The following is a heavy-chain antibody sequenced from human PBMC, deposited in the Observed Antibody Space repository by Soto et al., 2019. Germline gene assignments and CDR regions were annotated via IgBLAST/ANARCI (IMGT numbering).Heavy chain of an antibody. V-gene: IGHV5-51*01. D-gene: IGHD3-16*02. Sequence: GESLKISCQGSGYSFTSYWIGWVRQMPGKGLEWMGIIYPGDSDTRYSPSFQGQVTISADKSISTAYLQWSSLKASDTAMYYCARHEVALGELSLIDYWGQGTLVTVSS. CDR1: GYSFTSYW. CDR2: IYPGDSDT. J-gene: IGHJ4*02. CDR3: ARHEVALGELSLIDY.